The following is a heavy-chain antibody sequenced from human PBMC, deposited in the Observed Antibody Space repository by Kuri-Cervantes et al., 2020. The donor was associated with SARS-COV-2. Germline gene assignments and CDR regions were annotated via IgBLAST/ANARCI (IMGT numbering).Heavy chain of an antibody. CDR2: ISGSGGST. CDR3: AKDLVVVPSANVFELQGMDV. V-gene: IGHV3-23*01. D-gene: IGHD2-2*01. J-gene: IGHJ6*04. CDR1: GFTFSSYD. Sequence: GGSLRLSCAASGFTFSSYDMSWVRQAPGKELEWVSAISGSGGSTYYADSVKGRFTISRDNSKNTLYLQMNSLRAEDTAVYYCAKDLVVVPSANVFELQGMDVWGKGTTVTVSS.